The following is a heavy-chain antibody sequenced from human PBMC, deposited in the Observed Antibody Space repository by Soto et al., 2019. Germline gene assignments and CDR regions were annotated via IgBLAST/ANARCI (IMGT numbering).Heavy chain of an antibody. CDR3: ATVAPTLLSITMVRGSNYYYGMDV. Sequence: ASVKVSCKVSGYTLTELSMHWVRQAPGKGLEWMGGFDPEDGETIYAQKFQGRVTMTEDTSTDTAYMELSSLRSEDTAVYYCATVAPTLLSITMVRGSNYYYGMDVWGQGTTVTVSS. V-gene: IGHV1-24*01. D-gene: IGHD3-10*01. J-gene: IGHJ6*02. CDR1: GYTLTELS. CDR2: FDPEDGET.